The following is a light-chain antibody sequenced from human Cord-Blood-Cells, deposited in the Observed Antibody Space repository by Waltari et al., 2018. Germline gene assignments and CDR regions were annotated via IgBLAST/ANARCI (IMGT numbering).Light chain of an antibody. Sequence: QSALTQPPSVSGSPGQSITTPCTGTRSYVGRYYPVPWYQQHPGKAPKLMIYEVSKRPSGVSNRFSGSKSGNTASLTISGLQAEDEADYYGCSYAGSSTYVFGTGTKVTVL. CDR1: RSYVGRYYP. CDR2: EVS. V-gene: IGLV2-23*02. J-gene: IGLJ1*01. CDR3: CSYAGSSTYV.